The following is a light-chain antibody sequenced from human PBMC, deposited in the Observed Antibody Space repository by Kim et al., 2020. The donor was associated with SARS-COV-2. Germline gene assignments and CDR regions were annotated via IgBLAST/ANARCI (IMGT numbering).Light chain of an antibody. CDR2: DVS. CDR1: SSDVGGYNY. J-gene: IGLJ3*02. Sequence: QSALTQPRSVSGSPGQSVAISCTGTSSDVGGYNYVSWYQQHPGKAPKFMIYDVSKRPSGVPDRFSGSKSGNTASLTISGLQAEDEADYYCCSYAGSSWVFGGGTQLTVL. CDR3: CSYAGSSWV. V-gene: IGLV2-11*01.